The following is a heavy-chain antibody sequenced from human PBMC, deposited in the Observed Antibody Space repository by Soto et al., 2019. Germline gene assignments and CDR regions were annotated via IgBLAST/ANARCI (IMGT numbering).Heavy chain of an antibody. Sequence: GGSLRLSCAASGFTFSDYNMNWVRQDPGKGLEWVSSISTSGSSIYYADSVKGRFTISRDNAKNSLYLQMDSLRAEDTAVYYCARGKVVGANWFDPWGQGTLVTVSS. CDR1: GFTFSDYN. V-gene: IGHV3-21*01. CDR2: ISTSGSSI. J-gene: IGHJ5*02. CDR3: ARGKVVGANWFDP.